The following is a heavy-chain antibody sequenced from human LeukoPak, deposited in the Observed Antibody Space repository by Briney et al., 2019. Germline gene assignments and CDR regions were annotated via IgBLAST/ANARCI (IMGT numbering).Heavy chain of an antibody. V-gene: IGHV3-7*05. CDR1: AFSISPFC. D-gene: IGHD1-26*01. J-gene: IGHJ4*02. CDR2: IKQDGSEK. CDR3: ALARGN. Sequence: AGGSLRLSCAASAFSISPFCMSWVRQAPGKGLEWVANIKQDGSEKYYVDSVKGRFTISRDNAKNSLYLQMNNLRAEDTAVYYCALARGNWGQGTLVTVSS.